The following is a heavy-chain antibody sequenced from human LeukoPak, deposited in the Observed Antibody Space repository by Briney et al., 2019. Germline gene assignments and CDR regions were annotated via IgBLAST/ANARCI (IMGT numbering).Heavy chain of an antibody. CDR1: GGSISSYY. CDR2: INTSGST. D-gene: IGHD1-26*01. V-gene: IGHV4-4*09. J-gene: IGHJ4*02. Sequence: SETLSLTCTVSGGSISSYYWSWIRQPPGKGLEWIGYINTSGSTNYNPSLKSRVTISVDTSKNQFSLKLSSVTAADTAVYYCARRGSSGSYDYWGQGTLVTVSS. CDR3: ARRGSSGSYDY.